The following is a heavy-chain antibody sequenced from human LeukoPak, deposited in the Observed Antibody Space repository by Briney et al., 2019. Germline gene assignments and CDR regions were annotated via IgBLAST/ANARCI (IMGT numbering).Heavy chain of an antibody. V-gene: IGHV3-21*01. CDR3: ARARRSYPNWFDP. Sequence: GGSLRLSCAASGFTFSSYSMNWVRQAPGKGLEWVSSVSSSSSYIYYADSVKGRFTISRDNAKNSLYLQMNSLRAEDTAVYYCARARRSYPNWFDPWGQGTLVTVSS. CDR1: GFTFSSYS. CDR2: VSSSSSYI. J-gene: IGHJ5*02. D-gene: IGHD1-26*01.